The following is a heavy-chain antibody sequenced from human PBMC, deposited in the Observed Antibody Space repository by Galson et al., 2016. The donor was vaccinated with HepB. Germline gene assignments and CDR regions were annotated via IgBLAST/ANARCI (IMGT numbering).Heavy chain of an antibody. J-gene: IGHJ4*02. CDR2: ISSSSSYI. V-gene: IGHV3-21*01. CDR1: GFTFSSYS. CDR3: ARVSLYSGTYFDY. D-gene: IGHD1-26*01. Sequence: SLRLSCAASGFTFSSYSMNWVRQAPGKGLEWVSSISSSSSYIYYTDSVKGRFSISRDNAKNSLYLQMYSLRAEDTAVYYCARVSLYSGTYFDYWGQGTLVTVSS.